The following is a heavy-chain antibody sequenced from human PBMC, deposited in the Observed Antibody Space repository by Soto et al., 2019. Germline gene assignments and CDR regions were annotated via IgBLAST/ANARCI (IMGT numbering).Heavy chain of an antibody. Sequence: RASVKVSCKASGYTFTSYGISWVRQAPGQGLEWMGWISAYNGNTNYAQKLQGRVTMTTDTSTSTAYMELRSLRSDDTAVYYCARDSGYVGYYYYGMDVWGQGTTVTV. D-gene: IGHD5-12*01. J-gene: IGHJ6*02. CDR2: ISAYNGNT. CDR1: GYTFTSYG. CDR3: ARDSGYVGYYYYGMDV. V-gene: IGHV1-18*04.